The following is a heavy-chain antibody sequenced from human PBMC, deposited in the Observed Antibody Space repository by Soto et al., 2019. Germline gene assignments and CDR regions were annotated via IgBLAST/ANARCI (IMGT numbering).Heavy chain of an antibody. CDR1: GGSISSYY. Sequence: SETLSLTCTVSGGSISSYYLSWIRQPAGKGLEWIGRIYTSGSTNYNPSLKSRVTMSVDTSKNQFSLNLSSVTAAADTAVYYCARDRITLANDAFDIWGQGTMVTV. V-gene: IGHV4-4*07. J-gene: IGHJ3*02. CDR2: IYTSGST. CDR3: ARDRITLANDAFDI. D-gene: IGHD3-10*01.